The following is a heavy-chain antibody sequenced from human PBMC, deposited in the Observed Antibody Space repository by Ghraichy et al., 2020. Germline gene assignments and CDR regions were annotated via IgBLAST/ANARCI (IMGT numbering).Heavy chain of an antibody. V-gene: IGHV3-23*01. J-gene: IGHJ3*02. CDR2: ISGSGGST. CDR3: AKDRYQLPLAGDAFDI. Sequence: GGSLRLSCAGSGFTFSSYAMSWVRQAPGKGLEWVSAISGSGGSTYYADSVKGRFTISRDNSKNTLYLQMNSLRVEDTAVYYCAKDRYQLPLAGDAFDIWGQGTMVTVSS. CDR1: GFTFSSYA. D-gene: IGHD2-2*01.